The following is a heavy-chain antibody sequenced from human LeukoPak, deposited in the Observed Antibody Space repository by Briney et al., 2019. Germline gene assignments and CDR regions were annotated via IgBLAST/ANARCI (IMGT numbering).Heavy chain of an antibody. Sequence: GGSLRLSCAASGFTFSSYSMNWVRQAPGKGLEWVSSISSSSSYIYYADSVKGRFTISRDNAKNSLYLQMNSLRAEDTAVYYCARAPRGSSSSGYWGQGTLGTVSS. J-gene: IGHJ4*02. V-gene: IGHV3-21*01. CDR2: ISSSSSYI. CDR1: GFTFSSYS. D-gene: IGHD6-6*01. CDR3: ARAPRGSSSSGY.